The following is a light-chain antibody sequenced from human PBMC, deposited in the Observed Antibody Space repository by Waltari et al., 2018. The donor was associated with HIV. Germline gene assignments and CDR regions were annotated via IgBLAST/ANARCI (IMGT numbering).Light chain of an antibody. V-gene: IGLV2-14*03. CDR2: DVS. CDR1: SSDVGGYNY. Sequence: QSALPQPASVSGSTGQSITIPCTGSSSDVGGYNYVSWYQQHPGKAPRLMIYDVSTRPSGVSDRFSGSKSGDTASLTISGLQAEDEADYYCESYTSTSVWVFGGGTRLTVL. CDR3: ESYTSTSVWV. J-gene: IGLJ3*02.